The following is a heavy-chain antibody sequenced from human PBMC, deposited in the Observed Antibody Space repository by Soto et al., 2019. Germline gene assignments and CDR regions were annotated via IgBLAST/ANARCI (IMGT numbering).Heavy chain of an antibody. D-gene: IGHD7-27*01. J-gene: IGHJ4*02. CDR1: GFTFSSYA. CDR2: ISYDGSNK. V-gene: IGHV3-30-3*01. Sequence: RPGGSLRLSCAASGFTFSSYAMHWVRQAPGKGLEWVAVISYDGSNKYYADSVKGRFTIPRDNSKNTLYLQMNSLRAEDTAVYYCARDRGNWGFDYWGQGTLVTVSS. CDR3: ARDRGNWGFDY.